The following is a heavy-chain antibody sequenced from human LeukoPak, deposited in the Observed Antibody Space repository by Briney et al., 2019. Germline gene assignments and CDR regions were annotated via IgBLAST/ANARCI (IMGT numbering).Heavy chain of an antibody. D-gene: IGHD3-10*01. CDR2: ISGSGSGGST. CDR3: AKDLVTGSLDY. J-gene: IGHJ4*02. CDR1: GFTFGSSA. V-gene: IGHV3-23*01. Sequence: GGSLRLSCAASGFTFGSSAMSWVRQAPGKGLEWVSSISGSGSGGSTYYADSMKGRFTISRANSENTLYVQMNSLRAEDTAVYCAKDLVTGSLDYWGQGTLVTVSS.